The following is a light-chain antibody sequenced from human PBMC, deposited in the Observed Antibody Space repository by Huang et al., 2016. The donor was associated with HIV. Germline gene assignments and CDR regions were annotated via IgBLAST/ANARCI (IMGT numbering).Light chain of an antibody. CDR1: QDITQS. J-gene: IGKJ5*01. CDR3: QQYFSPLPIT. V-gene: IGKV1-NL1*01. Sequence: DIQMTQSPSSLSASVGDRVTITCRASQDITQSLAWYQQKPGKAPNLLLYAASRLESGVPSRFRGSGSETIYTLTIDSLQPEDSAVYFCQQYFSPLPITFGQGTRLEI. CDR2: AAS.